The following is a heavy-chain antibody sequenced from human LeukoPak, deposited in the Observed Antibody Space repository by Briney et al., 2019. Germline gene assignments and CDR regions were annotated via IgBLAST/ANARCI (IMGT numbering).Heavy chain of an antibody. D-gene: IGHD6-13*01. J-gene: IGHJ4*02. CDR3: AKSSSWPYYFDY. V-gene: IGHV3-48*02. Sequence: GGSLRLSCAASGFTFSSYSTNWVRQAPGKGLEWVSYISSSSSTIYYADSVKGRFTISRDNAKNSLYLQMNSLRDEDTAVYYCAKSSSWPYYFDYWGQGTLVTVSS. CDR2: ISSSSSTI. CDR1: GFTFSSYS.